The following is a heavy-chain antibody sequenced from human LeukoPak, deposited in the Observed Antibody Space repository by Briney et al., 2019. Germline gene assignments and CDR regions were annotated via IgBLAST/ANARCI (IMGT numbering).Heavy chain of an antibody. J-gene: IGHJ4*02. CDR2: VNGNGGST. CDR3: AKSLYGGCDY. Sequence: GGSLRLSCAASGVTFNTYAKSRVRQAPGKGLEWVSGVNGNGGSTSYADSVKGRFTTSRDNSKNTVYLQMNSLRVEDTAVYYCAKSLYGGCDYWGQGTVVTVSS. V-gene: IGHV3-23*01. D-gene: IGHD3-16*02. CDR1: GVTFNTYA.